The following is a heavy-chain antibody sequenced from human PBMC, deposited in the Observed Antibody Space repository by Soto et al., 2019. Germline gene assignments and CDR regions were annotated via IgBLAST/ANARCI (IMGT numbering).Heavy chain of an antibody. CDR1: GFSLSTSGVG. CDR3: AHHLLWFGELTPVYYYYGMDV. CDR2: IYWDDDK. D-gene: IGHD3-10*01. V-gene: IGHV2-5*02. Sequence: QITLKESGPTLVKPTQTLTLTCTFSGFSLSTSGVGVGWIRQPPGKALEWLALIYWDDDKRYSPSLKSRLTITKDTSKNQVVLTTTNMDPVDTATYYCAHHLLWFGELTPVYYYYGMDVWGQGTTVTVSS. J-gene: IGHJ6*02.